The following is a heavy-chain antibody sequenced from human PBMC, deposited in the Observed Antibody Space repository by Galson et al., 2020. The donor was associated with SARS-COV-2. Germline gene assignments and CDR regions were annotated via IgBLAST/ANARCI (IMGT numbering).Heavy chain of an antibody. Sequence: SETLSLTCGVYGGSFSNIYWSWIRQPPGKGLEWIGEINHSGSNNYNPSLGSRVTISVDTSKTQFSLKLSSVTAADTAVYYCSTGLGDAWELSAYWGQGALVTVSS. CDR2: INHSGSN. J-gene: IGHJ4*02. CDR1: GGSFSNIY. V-gene: IGHV4-34*01. CDR3: STGLGDAWELSAY. D-gene: IGHD3-16*02.